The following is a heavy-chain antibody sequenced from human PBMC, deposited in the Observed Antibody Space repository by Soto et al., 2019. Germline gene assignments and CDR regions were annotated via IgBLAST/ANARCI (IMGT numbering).Heavy chain of an antibody. J-gene: IGHJ5*02. D-gene: IGHD2-21*01. V-gene: IGHV3-48*02. CDR1: GFTFSSYS. Sequence: EVQLVESGGGLVQPGGSLRLSCAASGFTFSSYSMNWVRQAPGKGLEWVSYISSSSSTIYYADSVKGRFTISRDNAKNSLYLQMNSLIDEDTAVYYCARGLGVANNWFDPWGQGTLVTVSS. CDR3: ARGLGVANNWFDP. CDR2: ISSSSSTI.